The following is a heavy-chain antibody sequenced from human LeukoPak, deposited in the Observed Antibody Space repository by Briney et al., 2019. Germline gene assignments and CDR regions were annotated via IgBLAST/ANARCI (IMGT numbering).Heavy chain of an antibody. Sequence: PGGSLRLSCAASGFTFSSYGMHWVRQAPGKGLEWVAFIRYDGSNKYYADSVKGRFTISRDNSKNTLYLQMNSLRAEDTAVYYCAKDEGWFTYYFDYWGQGTLVTVSS. CDR3: AKDEGWFTYYFDY. V-gene: IGHV3-30*02. D-gene: IGHD2-15*01. CDR1: GFTFSSYG. CDR2: IRYDGSNK. J-gene: IGHJ4*02.